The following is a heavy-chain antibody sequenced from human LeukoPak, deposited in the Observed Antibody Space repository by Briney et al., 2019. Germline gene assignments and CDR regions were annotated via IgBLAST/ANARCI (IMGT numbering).Heavy chain of an antibody. D-gene: IGHD3-10*01. CDR2: IYYSGST. CDR1: GGSISSYY. V-gene: IGHV4-59*01. CDR3: ARDGGYGSGAFDI. Sequence: SETLSLTCTASGGSISSYYWSWIRQPPGKGLEWLGYIYYSGSTNYNPSRKSRVTISVDTSKNQFSLKLSSVTAADTAVYYCARDGGYGSGAFDIWGQGTMVTVSS. J-gene: IGHJ3*02.